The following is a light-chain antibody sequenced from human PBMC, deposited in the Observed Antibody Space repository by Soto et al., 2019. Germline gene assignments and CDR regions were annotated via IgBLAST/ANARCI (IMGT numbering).Light chain of an antibody. J-gene: IGLJ3*02. CDR2: GNR. V-gene: IGLV1-40*01. Sequence: QSVLTQPPSVSGAPGQRVTLSCTGNSSNLGAGYDVHWYQQLPGAAPKLVIFGNRNRPSGVPERFSGSKSGNTASLTISRLQAEDEAHYYCSSYTTAYTQVFGGGTKLTVL. CDR3: SSYTTAYTQV. CDR1: SSNLGAGYD.